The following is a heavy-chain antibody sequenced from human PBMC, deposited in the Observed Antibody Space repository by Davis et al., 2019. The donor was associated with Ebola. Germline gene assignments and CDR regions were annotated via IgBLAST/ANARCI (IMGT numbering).Heavy chain of an antibody. CDR1: GFTFRNHA. Sequence: GESLKISCAASGFTFRNHAMHWVRQAPGKGLEWVAVVSHSQRETFYADSVKGRFTISRDNAKNSLHLQMNSLRVEDTAVYYCARAEDYGDYYYYYGMDVWGQGTTVTVSS. CDR2: VSHSQRET. D-gene: IGHD4-17*01. J-gene: IGHJ6*02. CDR3: ARAEDYGDYYYYYGMDV. V-gene: IGHV3-30*04.